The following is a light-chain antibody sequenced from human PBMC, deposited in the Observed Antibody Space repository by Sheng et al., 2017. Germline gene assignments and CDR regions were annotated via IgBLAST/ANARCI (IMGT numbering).Light chain of an antibody. V-gene: IGLV2-8*01. CDR3: QSYDISLSGSV. CDR2: ANS. Sequence: QSALTQPPSASGSPGQSVTISCTGTSSDVGGYDSVSWYQQHPGKAPKLLIYANSNRPSGVPDRFSASKSGTSASLAITGLQSEDEADYYCQSYDISLSGSVFGGGTKLTVL. CDR1: SSDVGGYDS. J-gene: IGLJ3*02.